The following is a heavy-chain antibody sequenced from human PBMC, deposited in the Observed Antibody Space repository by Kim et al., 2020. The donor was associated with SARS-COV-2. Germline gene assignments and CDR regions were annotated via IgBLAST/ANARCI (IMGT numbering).Heavy chain of an antibody. Sequence: GESLKISCEASGDVFTAFWIAWVRQVPGKGLEWMGSIYPGSSYTRYSPSFQGQVILSVDKSINTAYLHFGSLQASDSAFYFCARAGDVPQSTGYY. V-gene: IGHV5-51*01. CDR3: ARAGDVPQSTGYY. CDR1: GDVFTAFW. J-gene: IGHJ6*01. D-gene: IGHD2-8*02. CDR2: IYPGSSYT.